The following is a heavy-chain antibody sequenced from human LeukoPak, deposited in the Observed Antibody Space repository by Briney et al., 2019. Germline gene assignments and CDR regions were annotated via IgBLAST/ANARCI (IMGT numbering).Heavy chain of an antibody. D-gene: IGHD1-26*01. CDR3: ARAGSGGSYYLFRGRYYFDY. CDR1: GYTFTSYD. CDR2: MNPNSGNT. V-gene: IGHV1-8*01. Sequence: ASVKVSCKASGYTFTSYDINWVRQATGQGLEWMGWMNPNSGNTGYAQKFQGRVTMTRNTSISTAYMELSSLRSEDTAVYYCARAGSGGSYYLFRGRYYFDYWGQGTLVTVSS. J-gene: IGHJ4*02.